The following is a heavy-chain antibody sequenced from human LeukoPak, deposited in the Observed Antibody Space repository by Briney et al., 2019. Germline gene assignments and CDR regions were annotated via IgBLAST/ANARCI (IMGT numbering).Heavy chain of an antibody. J-gene: IGHJ3*02. CDR3: ARDPYFYYYDSSGYSGEVVHI. CDR1: GGSISSGSYY. Sequence: ASQTLSLTCTVSGGSISSGSYYWSWIRQPAGKGLEWIGRIYTSGSTNYNPSLKSRVTISVDTSKNQFPLKLSSVTAADTAVYYCARDPYFYYYDSSGYSGEVVHIWGQGTMVTVSS. CDR2: IYTSGST. V-gene: IGHV4-61*02. D-gene: IGHD3-22*01.